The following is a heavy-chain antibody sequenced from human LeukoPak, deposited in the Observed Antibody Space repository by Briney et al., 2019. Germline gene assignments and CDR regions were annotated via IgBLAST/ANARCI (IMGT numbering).Heavy chain of an antibody. J-gene: IGHJ4*02. Sequence: SLMLSWGASGVTVRSDGMGGVRHATRKGLEWVSSLSSSGSFIYYADSVKGRFTISRDNAKNSLSLQMNSLRAEDTAVYYCARDRLSSGWLTDYWGQGTLVTVSS. CDR3: ARDRLSSGWLTDY. CDR1: GVTVRSDG. D-gene: IGHD6-19*01. CDR2: LSSSGSFI. V-gene: IGHV3-21*06.